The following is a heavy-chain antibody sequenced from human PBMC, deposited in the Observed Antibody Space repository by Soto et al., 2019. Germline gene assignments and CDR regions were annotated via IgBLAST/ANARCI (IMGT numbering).Heavy chain of an antibody. D-gene: IGHD6-13*01. CDR2: IWYDGSNK. V-gene: IGHV3-33*01. CDR3: ARDFRDSSSWYPPFDY. J-gene: IGHJ4*02. Sequence: PGGSLRLSWAASGFTFSSYGMHWVRQAPGKGLEWVAVIWYDGSNKYYADSVKGRFTISRDNSKNTLYLQMNSLRAEDTAVYYCARDFRDSSSWYPPFDYWGQGTLVTVSS. CDR1: GFTFSSYG.